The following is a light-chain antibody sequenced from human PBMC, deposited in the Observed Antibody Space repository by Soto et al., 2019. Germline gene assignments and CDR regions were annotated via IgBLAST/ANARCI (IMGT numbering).Light chain of an antibody. J-gene: IGKJ4*01. CDR1: QSVSSY. V-gene: IGKV3-11*01. Sequence: EIVLTQSPATLSLSPGERVTLSCRASQSVSSYLAWYQQKPGQAPRLFIYDASNRATGIPARFSGSGSGTDFTLTISSLEPEDFAVYYCQQRSNWLTFGGGTKVDIK. CDR3: QQRSNWLT. CDR2: DAS.